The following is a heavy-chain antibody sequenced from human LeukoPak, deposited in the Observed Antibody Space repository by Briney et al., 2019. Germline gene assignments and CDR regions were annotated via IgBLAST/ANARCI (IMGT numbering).Heavy chain of an antibody. CDR1: GFTVSSHY. J-gene: IGHJ3*02. V-gene: IGHV3-53*01. CDR2: IYSDGST. Sequence: GGSLRLSCAASGFTVSSHYMSWVRQAPGKGLEWVSVIYSDGSTYYADSVKGRFTISRDTSKNTLYLQMNSLRAEDTAVYYCAKDEVGATPDDAFDIWGQGTMVTVSS. CDR3: AKDEVGATPDDAFDI. D-gene: IGHD1-26*01.